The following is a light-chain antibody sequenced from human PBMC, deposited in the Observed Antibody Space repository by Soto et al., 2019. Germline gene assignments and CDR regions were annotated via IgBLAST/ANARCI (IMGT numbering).Light chain of an antibody. V-gene: IGLV1-40*01. CDR2: DDN. CDR1: SSNIGAGYD. J-gene: IGLJ2*01. CDR3: QSYDTTLSGVV. Sequence: QSVLTQTPSVSGAPGQKITMSCTGSSSNIGAGYDVHWYQQLPGAAPKLLIYDDNNRPSGIPDRFSASKSGTSASLAITGLQGDDEANYYCQSYDTTLSGVVFGAGTQLTVL.